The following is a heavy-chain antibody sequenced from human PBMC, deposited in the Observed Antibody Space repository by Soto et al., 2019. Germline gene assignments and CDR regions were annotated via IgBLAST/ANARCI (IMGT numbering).Heavy chain of an antibody. CDR3: ARGPIDY. Sequence: QVQLVQSGAEVKKPGASVKVSCKASGYTFTSYDINWVRQATGQGLEWMGWMNPNSGNTGYAQKFQGRVTMTRNTSISTAYMELSSLRSEGGGGGGGARGPIDYWGQGTLVTVSS. D-gene: IGHD3-10*01. CDR2: MNPNSGNT. J-gene: IGHJ4*02. CDR1: GYTFTSYD. V-gene: IGHV1-8*01.